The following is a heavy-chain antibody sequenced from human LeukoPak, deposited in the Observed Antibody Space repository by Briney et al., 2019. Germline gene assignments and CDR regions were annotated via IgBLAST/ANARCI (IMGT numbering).Heavy chain of an antibody. CDR3: TSSVVSQYFDY. CDR1: GYSFTTYW. CDR2: IYPGDSDT. J-gene: IGHJ4*02. Sequence: GESLQISCQGSGYSFTTYWIGWVRPMPGKGLEWMGIIYPGDSDTRYSPSFQGQVTMSVDKSISTAYLQWNSLKASDTAMYYCTSSVVSQYFDYWGQGTLVTVSS. V-gene: IGHV5-51*01. D-gene: IGHD4-23*01.